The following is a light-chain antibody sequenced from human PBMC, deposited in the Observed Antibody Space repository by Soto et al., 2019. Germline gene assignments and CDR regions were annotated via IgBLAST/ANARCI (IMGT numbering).Light chain of an antibody. CDR1: SSDIGGYNY. J-gene: IGLJ2*01. V-gene: IGLV2-14*01. Sequence: QSALTQPASVSGSPGQSITISCTGTSSDIGGYNYVSWYQHHPGKAPKLMIYEVSNRPSGVSNRFSGSKSGNTASLTISGLQGEDEADYYCNSYTSSSTVVFGGGTKVTVL. CDR2: EVS. CDR3: NSYTSSSTVV.